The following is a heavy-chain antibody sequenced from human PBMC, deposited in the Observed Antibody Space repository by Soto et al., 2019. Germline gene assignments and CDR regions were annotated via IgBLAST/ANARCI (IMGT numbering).Heavy chain of an antibody. CDR3: ARDKDRQQLGGNYYYILDV. CDR2: IMPVFATP. D-gene: IGHD3-3*02. V-gene: IGHV1-69*12. J-gene: IGHJ6*02. Sequence: QVQLVQSGAEVKKPGSSVKVSCKASGGTFSTSAISWVRQAPGQGLEWVGGIMPVFATPDYAQNFQGRVTITAAESTTTAYLELTSLRTDDTAVYYCARDKDRQQLGGNYYYILDVWGQGTAITVSS. CDR1: GGTFSTSA.